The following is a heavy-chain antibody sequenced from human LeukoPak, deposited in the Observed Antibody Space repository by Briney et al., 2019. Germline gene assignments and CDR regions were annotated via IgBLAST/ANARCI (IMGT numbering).Heavy chain of an antibody. J-gene: IGHJ4*02. D-gene: IGHD4-11*01. Sequence: ASVKVSCKVSGYTLTELSMHWVRQAPGKGLEWMGGFDPEDGETIYAQKFQGRVTMTEDTSTDTVYMELSSLRSEDTAVYYCATNQLLWGTTVTTLFDYWGQGTLVTVSS. CDR2: FDPEDGET. V-gene: IGHV1-24*01. CDR1: GYTLTELS. CDR3: ATNQLLWGTTVTTLFDY.